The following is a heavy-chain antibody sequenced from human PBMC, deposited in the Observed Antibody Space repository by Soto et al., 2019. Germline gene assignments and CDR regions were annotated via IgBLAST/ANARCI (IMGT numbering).Heavy chain of an antibody. CDR3: ARERTSKGGMDM. Sequence: GGSLRLSCAASGFTFSSDLMNWVRQSPGKGLEWVSRIIRGGTRATYADFVKGRFTITRDNAKNTLYLQMHSLTADDTAVYYCARERTSKGGMDMWGQGTTVTVYS. CDR2: IIRGGTRA. J-gene: IGHJ6*02. V-gene: IGHV3-74*01. CDR1: GFTFSSDL.